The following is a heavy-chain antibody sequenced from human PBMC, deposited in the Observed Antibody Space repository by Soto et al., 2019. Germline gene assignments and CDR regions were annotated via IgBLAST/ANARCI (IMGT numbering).Heavy chain of an antibody. CDR3: ARDGYSGYDFHYYYGMDV. CDR1: GFTFSDYY. V-gene: IGHV3-11*06. Sequence: GGSLRLSCAASGFTFSDYYMSWIRQAPGKGLEWVSYISSSSSYTNYADSVKGRFTISRDNAKNSLYLQMNSLRAEDTAVYHCARDGYSGYDFHYYYGMDVWGQGTTVTVSS. J-gene: IGHJ6*02. D-gene: IGHD5-12*01. CDR2: ISSSSSYT.